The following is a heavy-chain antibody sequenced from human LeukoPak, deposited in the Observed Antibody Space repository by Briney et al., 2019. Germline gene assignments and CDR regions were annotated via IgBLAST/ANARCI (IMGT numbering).Heavy chain of an antibody. CDR1: GFTFSSYA. J-gene: IGHJ6*03. Sequence: GGSLRLSCAASGFTFSSYAMSWVRQAPGKGLEWVSAISGSGGSTYYADSVKGRFTISRDNSKNTLYLQMNSLRAEDTAVYYCAKGSGYYLTYSYTDVWGKGTTVTVSS. CDR2: ISGSGGST. V-gene: IGHV3-23*01. CDR3: AKGSGYYLTYSYTDV. D-gene: IGHD3-22*01.